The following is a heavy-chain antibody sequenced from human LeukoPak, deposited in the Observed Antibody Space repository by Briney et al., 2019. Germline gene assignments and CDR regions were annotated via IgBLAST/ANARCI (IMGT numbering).Heavy chain of an antibody. CDR1: GGSVSDYY. V-gene: IGHV4-59*02. CDR3: ASRKLGNDY. CDR2: IYYTGT. J-gene: IGHJ4*02. Sequence: PSETLSLTCTVSGGSVSDYYWSWIRQSPGKGLEWIGYIYYTGTSYNPTLKRRVTISSDTSKKKFSLNLSSVTAADTAVYYCASRKLGNDYWGQGTLVTVSS. D-gene: IGHD7-27*01.